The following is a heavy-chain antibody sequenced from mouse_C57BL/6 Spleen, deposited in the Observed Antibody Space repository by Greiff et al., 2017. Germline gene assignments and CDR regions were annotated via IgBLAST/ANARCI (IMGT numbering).Heavy chain of an antibody. CDR2: IWGGGST. CDR3: AKRETYGYFDV. V-gene: IGHV2-9*01. Sequence: QVQLQQSGPGLVAPSQSLSITCTVSGFSLTSYGVDWVRQTPGKGLEWLGVIWGGGSTNYNSALMSRLSIRKDNSKSQVFLKMNSLKTEDTAMYYCAKRETYGYFDVWGTGTTVTVSS. D-gene: IGHD3-2*01. CDR1: GFSLTSYG. J-gene: IGHJ1*03.